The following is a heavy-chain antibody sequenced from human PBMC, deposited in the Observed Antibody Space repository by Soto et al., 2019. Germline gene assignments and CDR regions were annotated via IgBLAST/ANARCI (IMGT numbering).Heavy chain of an antibody. Sequence: GGSLRLSCAASGFTFSSYAMSWVRQAPWKGLEWVSAISGSGGSTYYADSVKGRFTISRDNSKNTLYLQMNSLRAEDTAVYYCAKDRSGTMIVVVTNYYYYGMDVWGQGTTVTVSS. CDR2: ISGSGGST. CDR1: GFTFSSYA. D-gene: IGHD3-22*01. V-gene: IGHV3-23*01. CDR3: AKDRSGTMIVVVTNYYYYGMDV. J-gene: IGHJ6*02.